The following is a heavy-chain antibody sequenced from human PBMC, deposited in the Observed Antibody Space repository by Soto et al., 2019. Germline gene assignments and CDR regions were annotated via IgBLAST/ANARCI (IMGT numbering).Heavy chain of an antibody. CDR2: TYVTGDT. V-gene: IGHV4-4*07. CDR1: GDSISIYY. D-gene: IGHD6-19*01. Sequence: PSETLSLTCSVSGDSISIYYWSWIRQSAGKGLEWIGLTYVTGDTNYNPSLKSRVTMSLDTSKNQLSLKLISVTAADTAVYYCAREYTETVDGPTPFYFDYWGQGTQVTVSS. CDR3: AREYTETVDGPTPFYFDY. J-gene: IGHJ4*02.